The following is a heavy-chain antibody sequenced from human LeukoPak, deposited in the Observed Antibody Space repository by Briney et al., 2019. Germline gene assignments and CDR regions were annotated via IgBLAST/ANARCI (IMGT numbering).Heavy chain of an antibody. V-gene: IGHV3-48*01. Sequence: GSLRLSCAASGFTFSSYSMNWVRQAPGKGLEWVSYISSSSSTIYYADSVKGRFTISRDNAKNSLYLQMSSLRAEDTAVYYCARVADYYDSSGGAFDIWGQGTMVTVSS. J-gene: IGHJ3*02. CDR2: ISSSSSTI. CDR1: GFTFSSYS. D-gene: IGHD3-22*01. CDR3: ARVADYYDSSGGAFDI.